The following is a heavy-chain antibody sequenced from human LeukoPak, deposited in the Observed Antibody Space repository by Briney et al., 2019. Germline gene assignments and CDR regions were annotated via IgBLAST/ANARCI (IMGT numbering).Heavy chain of an antibody. Sequence: PSETLSLTCTVSGGSISSGSYYWSWIRQPAGKGLEWIGRIYTGGSTNYNPSLKSRVTISVDTSKNQFSLKLSSVTAADTAVYYCARDGPLDYGDYYGMDVWGQGTTVTVSS. CDR1: GGSISSGSYY. D-gene: IGHD4-17*01. J-gene: IGHJ6*02. CDR3: ARDGPLDYGDYYGMDV. CDR2: IYTGGST. V-gene: IGHV4-61*02.